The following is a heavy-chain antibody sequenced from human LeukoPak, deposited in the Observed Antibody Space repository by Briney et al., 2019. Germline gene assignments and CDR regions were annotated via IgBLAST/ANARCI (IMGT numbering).Heavy chain of an antibody. J-gene: IGHJ4*02. CDR1: GGSTSSYN. Sequence: PPGTLSLTSGVSGGSTSSYNWSSIRQPPGKGLESMGYIYYSGSTNYSPSLKSRVTISVDTSKNQFSLNLSSVTAADTAVYYCARGLTIYDILTAYYTFPYFDYWGQGTLVTVSS. V-gene: IGHV4-59*01. D-gene: IGHD3-9*01. CDR3: ARGLTIYDILTAYYTFPYFDY. CDR2: IYYSGST.